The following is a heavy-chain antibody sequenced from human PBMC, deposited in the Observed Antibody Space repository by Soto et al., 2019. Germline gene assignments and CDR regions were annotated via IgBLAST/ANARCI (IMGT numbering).Heavy chain of an antibody. D-gene: IGHD2-21*02. CDR2: IIPIFGTA. Sequence: QVQLVQSGAEVKKPGSSVKVSCKASGGTFSSYAISWVRQAPGQGLEWMGGIIPIFGTANYAQKFQGRVTSTADESTSTAYMELSSLRSEDTAVYYCARVYPRSGCGGDCYSSFDYWGQGTLVTVSS. J-gene: IGHJ4*02. V-gene: IGHV1-69*01. CDR1: GGTFSSYA. CDR3: ARVYPRSGCGGDCYSSFDY.